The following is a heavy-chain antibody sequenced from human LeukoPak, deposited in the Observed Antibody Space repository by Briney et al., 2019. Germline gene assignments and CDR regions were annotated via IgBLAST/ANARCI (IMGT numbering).Heavy chain of an antibody. CDR1: GDNFSSYV. V-gene: IGHV1-69*04. CDR2: IIPTLDVA. J-gene: IGHJ3*01. CDR3: TREGVYSPDPTSYHRLPFDF. Sequence: SVKVSCKASGDNFSSYVITWVRQAPGQGLEWMGRIIPTLDVANFAQKFKGRATITADKSTNTAHLELSSLRSEDTAVYYCTREGVYSPDPTSYHRLPFDFWGEGTVVIVSS. D-gene: IGHD3-16*02.